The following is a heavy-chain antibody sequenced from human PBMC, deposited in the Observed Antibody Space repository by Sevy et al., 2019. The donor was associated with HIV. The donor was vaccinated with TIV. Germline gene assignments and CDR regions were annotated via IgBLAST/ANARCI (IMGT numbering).Heavy chain of an antibody. Sequence: SETLSLTCTVSGGSISSYYWSWIRQPPGKGLEWIGYLYYSGSTTYNPSLKSRVTISVDTSKNQFSLKLSSVTAADTAVYYCAREGREDWNEGAYYHYGMDVWGQGTTVTVSS. V-gene: IGHV4-59*01. CDR3: AREGREDWNEGAYYHYGMDV. CDR2: LYYSGST. J-gene: IGHJ6*02. D-gene: IGHD1-1*01. CDR1: GGSISSYY.